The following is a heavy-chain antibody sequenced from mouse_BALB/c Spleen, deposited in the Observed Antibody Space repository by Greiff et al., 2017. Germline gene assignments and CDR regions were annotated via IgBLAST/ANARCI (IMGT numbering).Heavy chain of an antibody. J-gene: IGHJ4*01. D-gene: IGHD1-1*01. CDR3: AREQDRDYGSSDAMDD. CDR1: GFTFSSYA. Sequence: EVQLVESGGGLVKPGGSLTLSCAASGFTFSSYAMSWVCQSPETRLEWVAEISSGGSYTYSPDTVTGRFTISRANAKNTLYLEMSSLRSEDTAMYYCAREQDRDYGSSDAMDDWGQGTSVTVSS. V-gene: IGHV5-9-4*01. CDR2: ISSGGSYT.